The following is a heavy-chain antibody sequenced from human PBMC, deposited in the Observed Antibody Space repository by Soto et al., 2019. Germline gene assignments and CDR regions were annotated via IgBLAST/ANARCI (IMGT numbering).Heavy chain of an antibody. Sequence: GESLTISCRSSGYTFSTHWIGWVRQMPGKGLEWMGIIYPGDSDTKYSPTFRGQVTISADKSISTAYLHWSRMEASDTAIYFCARHVSPLGGMATGPFVLWCQGKQVTAPS. CDR1: GYTFSTHW. J-gene: IGHJ4*02. D-gene: IGHD5-12*01. V-gene: IGHV5-51*01. CDR3: ARHVSPLGGMATGPFVL. CDR2: IYPGDSDT.